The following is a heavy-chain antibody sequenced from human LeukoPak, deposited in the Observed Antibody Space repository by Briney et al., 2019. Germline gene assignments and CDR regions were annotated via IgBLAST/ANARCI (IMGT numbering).Heavy chain of an antibody. CDR1: GGSISRSDHY. V-gene: IGHV4-30-4*01. CDR3: ARGDGGSSMVTIYWFDS. CDR2: IYYSGIT. D-gene: IGHD4-17*01. J-gene: IGHJ5*01. Sequence: SETLSLTCSVSGGSISRSDHYWSWIRQPPGKGLEWIGYIYYSGITYYNPSLKSRVTISVDTSQNQFSLKLSSVTAADTAVYYCARGDGGSSMVTIYWFDSWGQGTLVTVSS.